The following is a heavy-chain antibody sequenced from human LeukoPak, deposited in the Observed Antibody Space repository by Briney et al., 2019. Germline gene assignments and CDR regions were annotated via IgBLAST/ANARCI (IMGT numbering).Heavy chain of an antibody. CDR3: ARRGSSWIDY. Sequence: SETPSLTCTVSGGSISNYYWNWIRQPPGKGLEWIGYIYYSGNTNYNPSLKSRVTISLDTSKNQFSLNLSSVTAADTAIYYCARRGSSWIDYWGQGTLVTVSS. D-gene: IGHD6-13*01. V-gene: IGHV4-59*08. CDR1: GGSISNYY. J-gene: IGHJ4*02. CDR2: IYYSGNT.